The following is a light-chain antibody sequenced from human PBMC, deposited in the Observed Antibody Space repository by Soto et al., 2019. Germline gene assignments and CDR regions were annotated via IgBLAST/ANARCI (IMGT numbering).Light chain of an antibody. V-gene: IGKV3-11*01. CDR1: QSVSNNY. Sequence: EIVLTQSPGTLSLSPGERATLSCRASQSVSNNYLAWYQQKPGQAPRLLIYDTSNRATGIPARFSGSGSGTDFTLTISGLEPEDFAVYYCQQRSNWPPRLTFGGGTKVDIK. CDR2: DTS. CDR3: QQRSNWPPRLT. J-gene: IGKJ4*01.